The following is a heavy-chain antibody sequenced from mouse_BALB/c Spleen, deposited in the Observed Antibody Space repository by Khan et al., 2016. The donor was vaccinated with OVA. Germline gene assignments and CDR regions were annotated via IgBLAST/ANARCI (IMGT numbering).Heavy chain of an antibody. CDR2: IYPGNVNN. CDR1: GYTFTDYY. V-gene: IGHV1S56*01. J-gene: IGHJ3*01. CDR3: ARGGYGAFAY. D-gene: IGHD2-2*01. Sequence: QVQLQQSGPELVKPGASVRISCKASGYTFTDYYIHWVKKRPGQGLEWIGWIYPGNVNNKYNETFKGKATLTADKSSSTAYMHLSSLTSEDSAVYFCARGGYGAFAYWGQGTLVTVSA.